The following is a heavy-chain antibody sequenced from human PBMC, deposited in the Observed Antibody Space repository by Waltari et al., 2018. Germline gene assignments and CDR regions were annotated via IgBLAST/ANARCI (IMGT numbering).Heavy chain of an antibody. CDR1: GYTFTAYY. D-gene: IGHD6-13*01. Sequence: QVQLVQSGAEVKKPGASVKVSCKASGYTFTAYYMHWVRQAPGQGLEWMGRINPNSGGTNYAQKFQGRVTMTRDTSISTAYMELSRLRSDDTAVYYCARGPIAAAGRNNWFDPWGQGTLVTVSS. J-gene: IGHJ5*02. CDR2: INPNSGGT. V-gene: IGHV1-2*06. CDR3: ARGPIAAAGRNNWFDP.